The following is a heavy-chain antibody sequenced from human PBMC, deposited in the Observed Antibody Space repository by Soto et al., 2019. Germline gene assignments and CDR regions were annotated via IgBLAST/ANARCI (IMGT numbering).Heavy chain of an antibody. CDR3: ARAYGKQLGLSHYKAGLDV. D-gene: IGHD5-18*01. CDR1: GGSVGSADYY. CDR2: IYYSGST. Sequence: QVQLQESGPGLVKPSQTLSLTCTVSGGSVGSADYYWSWIRQPPGKGLEWIGYIYYSGSTYYNPSLKSRVTISVDTSKNQFSLRLSSVTAADTAVYFCARAYGKQLGLSHYKAGLDVWGQGTTVTVSS. J-gene: IGHJ6*02. V-gene: IGHV4-30-4*01.